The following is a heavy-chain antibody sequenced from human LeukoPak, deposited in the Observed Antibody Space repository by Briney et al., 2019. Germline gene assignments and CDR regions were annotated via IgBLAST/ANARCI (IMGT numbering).Heavy chain of an antibody. D-gene: IGHD3-3*01. CDR1: GGTFSSYA. Sequence: ASVKVSCKASGGTFSSYAISWVRQAPGQGLEWMGGIIPIFGTANCAQKFQGRVTITADESTSTAYMELSSLRSEDTAVYYCARGDFWSGYTYYFDYWGQGSLVTVSS. CDR2: IIPIFGTA. V-gene: IGHV1-69*13. J-gene: IGHJ4*02. CDR3: ARGDFWSGYTYYFDY.